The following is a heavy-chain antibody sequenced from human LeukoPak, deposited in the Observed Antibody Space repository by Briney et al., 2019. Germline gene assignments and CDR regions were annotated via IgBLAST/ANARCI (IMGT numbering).Heavy chain of an antibody. J-gene: IGHJ6*03. CDR3: ARLRHPQQLGHNCYYYCLDV. CDR2: INHSGST. V-gene: IGHV4-34*01. CDR1: GVSFSGYY. D-gene: IGHD6-13*01. Sequence: AETLSPTCAVYGVSFSGYYWSWIRQPPGKGLEWIGEINHSGSTNYNPSRKSRVTISVDTSKNQFSLKLSSVTAADTAVYYCARLRHPQQLGHNCYYYCLDVWGKESKVTVS.